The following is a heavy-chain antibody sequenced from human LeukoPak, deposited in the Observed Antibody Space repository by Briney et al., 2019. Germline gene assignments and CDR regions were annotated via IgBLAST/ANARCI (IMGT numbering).Heavy chain of an antibody. J-gene: IGHJ6*02. V-gene: IGHV4-59*01. CDR1: GVSISSYY. D-gene: IGHD3/OR15-3a*01. CDR3: ARESGLKRYYYYGMDV. Sequence: PSETLSLTCTVSGVSISSYYWSWIRQPPGKGLEWVGYIYYSGSTNYNPSLKSRVTISVDTSKNQFSLKLSSVTAADTAVYYCARESGLKRYYYYGMDVWGQGTTVTVSS. CDR2: IYYSGST.